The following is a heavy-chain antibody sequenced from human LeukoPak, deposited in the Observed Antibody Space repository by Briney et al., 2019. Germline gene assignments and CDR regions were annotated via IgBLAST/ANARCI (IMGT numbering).Heavy chain of an antibody. Sequence: ASVKVSCKASGYTFTGYYMHWVRQAPGQGLEWMGWINPNSGGTNYAQKFQGRVTMTRDTSISTAYMELSRLGSDDTAVYYCARPVDTTMVTSNWGQGTLVTVSS. CDR2: INPNSGGT. D-gene: IGHD5-18*01. CDR3: ARPVDTTMVTSN. CDR1: GYTFTGYY. J-gene: IGHJ4*02. V-gene: IGHV1-2*02.